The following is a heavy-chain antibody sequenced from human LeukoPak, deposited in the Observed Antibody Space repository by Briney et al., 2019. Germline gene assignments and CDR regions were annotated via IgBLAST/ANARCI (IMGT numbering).Heavy chain of an antibody. Sequence: GGSLRLSCAASGFTFSSYWMSWVRQAPGKGLEWAANIKQDGSEKYYVDSVKGRFTISRDNAKNSLYLQMNSLRAEDTAVYYCARDRLLWFGELFDYWGQGTLVTVSS. V-gene: IGHV3-7*01. D-gene: IGHD3-10*01. CDR2: IKQDGSEK. CDR3: ARDRLLWFGELFDY. CDR1: GFTFSSYW. J-gene: IGHJ4*02.